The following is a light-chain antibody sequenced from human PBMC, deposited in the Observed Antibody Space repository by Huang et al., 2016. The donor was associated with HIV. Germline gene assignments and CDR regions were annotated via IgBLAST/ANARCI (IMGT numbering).Light chain of an antibody. V-gene: IGKV1-5*03. CDR3: QHYNSYFPWT. J-gene: IGKJ1*01. CDR2: KAS. CDR1: QSITTW. Sequence: DIQMTQSPSTLSAAVGDRVTITCRASQSITTWLAWYQQKPGKAPKLLIYKASSLESGVPSRVSGSGSGTEFTRTSSSLQPDDFATDYCQHYNSYFPWTFGQGTKVEIK.